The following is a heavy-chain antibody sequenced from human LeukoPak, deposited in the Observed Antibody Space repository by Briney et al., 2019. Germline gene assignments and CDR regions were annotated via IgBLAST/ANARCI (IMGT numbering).Heavy chain of an antibody. J-gene: IGHJ4*02. CDR3: ERGYCSGGSCFDY. CDR2: ISPGGGST. V-gene: IGHV1-46*01. D-gene: IGHD2-15*01. Sequence: ASVNVSCKASGYTFTSYYMHWVRQAPGQGLEWMGIISPGGGSTSYAQKFRGRVTMNRDTSTSTVYMEVSSLRSEDTAVYYCERGYCSGGSCFDYWGQGTLVTVSS. CDR1: GYTFTSYY.